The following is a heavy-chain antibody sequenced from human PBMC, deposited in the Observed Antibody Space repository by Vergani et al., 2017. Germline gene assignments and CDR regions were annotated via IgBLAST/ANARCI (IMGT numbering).Heavy chain of an antibody. J-gene: IGHJ4*02. V-gene: IGHV1-69*13. D-gene: IGHD2-21*02. Sequence: QVQLVQSGAEVKKPGSSVKVSCKASGGTFSSCAISWVRQAPGQGLEWMGRIIPIFGTANYAQKFQGRVTITADESTSTAYMELSSLRSEDTAVYYCARVRAPGDRCGGDCYTFDYWGQGTLVTVSS. CDR1: GGTFSSCA. CDR3: ARVRAPGDRCGGDCYTFDY. CDR2: IIPIFGTA.